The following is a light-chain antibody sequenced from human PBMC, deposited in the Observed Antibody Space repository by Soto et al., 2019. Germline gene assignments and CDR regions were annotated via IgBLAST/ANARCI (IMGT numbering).Light chain of an antibody. V-gene: IGKV1-33*01. CDR2: DVF. Sequence: DIQMTQSPSSLSASVGDRVTITCQASQDISKYLNWYQQKPGKXPXXLIYDVFNLETGVPSRFSGSGSVTHFTFTISSLQPEDAATYDCQQYESLPTFGGGTKVDIK. CDR3: QQYESLPT. J-gene: IGKJ4*01. CDR1: QDISKY.